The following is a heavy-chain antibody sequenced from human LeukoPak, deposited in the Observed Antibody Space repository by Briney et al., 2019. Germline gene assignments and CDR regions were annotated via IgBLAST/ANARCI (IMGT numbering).Heavy chain of an antibody. J-gene: IGHJ4*02. V-gene: IGHV1-69*04. D-gene: IGHD4-11*01. CDR2: IIPIFGIA. CDR3: ARDGDSTESFDY. Sequence: GAPVKVSCKASGGTFSSYAISWVRQAPGQGLEWMGRIIPIFGIANYAQKFQGRVTITADKSTSTAYMELSSLRSEDTAVYYCARDGDSTESFDYWGQGTLVTVSS. CDR1: GGTFSSYA.